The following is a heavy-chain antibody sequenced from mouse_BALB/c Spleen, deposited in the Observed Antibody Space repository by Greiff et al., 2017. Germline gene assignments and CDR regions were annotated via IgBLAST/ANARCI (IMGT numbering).Heavy chain of an antibody. D-gene: IGHD3-1*01. Sequence: EVKLVESGGGLVKPGGSLTLSCAASGFTFSDYYMYWVRQTPEKRLEWVATISDGGSYTYYPDSVKGRFTISRDNAKNNVYLQMSSRKSEDTAMYYCARDGAARAWFAYWGQGTLVTVSA. CDR2: ISDGGSYT. CDR1: GFTFSDYY. V-gene: IGHV5-4*02. CDR3: ARDGAARAWFAY. J-gene: IGHJ3*01.